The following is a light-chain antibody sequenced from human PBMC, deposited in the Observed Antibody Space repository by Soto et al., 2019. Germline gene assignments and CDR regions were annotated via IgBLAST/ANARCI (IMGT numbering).Light chain of an antibody. Sequence: QSVLTQPASVSGSPGQSITVSCTGTSGDVGASDYVSWYQHHPGKAPKAIIYEVKNRPSGVSSRFSGSKSANTASLTISGLRAEDEADYYCSSFTTSTTLYVFGTGTKVTVL. CDR2: EVK. CDR1: SGDVGASDY. V-gene: IGLV2-14*01. J-gene: IGLJ1*01. CDR3: SSFTTSTTLYV.